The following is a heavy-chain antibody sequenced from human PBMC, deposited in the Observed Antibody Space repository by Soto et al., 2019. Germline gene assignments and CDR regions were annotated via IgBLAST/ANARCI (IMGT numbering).Heavy chain of an antibody. J-gene: IGHJ6*02. CDR3: TTRARITIFGVVIPGDYYYYGMDV. V-gene: IGHV3-15*07. Sequence: GGSLRLSCAASGFTFSNAWMNWVRQAPGKGLEWVGRIKSKTDGGTTDYAAPVKGRFTISRDDSKNTLYLQMNSLKTEDTAVYYCTTRARITIFGVVIPGDYYYYGMDVWGQGTTVTVSS. D-gene: IGHD3-3*01. CDR1: GFTFSNAW. CDR2: IKSKTDGGTT.